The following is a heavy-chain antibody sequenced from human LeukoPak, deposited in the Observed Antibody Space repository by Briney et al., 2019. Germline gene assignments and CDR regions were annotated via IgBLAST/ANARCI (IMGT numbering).Heavy chain of an antibody. Sequence: PSETLSLTCTASGGSISSYYWSWIRQPPGKGLEWIGYIYYSGSTNYNPSLKSRVTISVDTSKNQFSLKLSSVTAADTAVYYCARDDGYSYGLYWYFDLWGRGTLVTVSS. D-gene: IGHD5-18*01. CDR3: ARDDGYSYGLYWYFDL. J-gene: IGHJ2*01. CDR2: IYYSGST. V-gene: IGHV4-59*01. CDR1: GGSISSYY.